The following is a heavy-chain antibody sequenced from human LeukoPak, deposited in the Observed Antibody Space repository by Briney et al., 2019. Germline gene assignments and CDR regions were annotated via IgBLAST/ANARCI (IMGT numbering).Heavy chain of an antibody. CDR1: GGTFSSYA. CDR2: IIPILGIA. D-gene: IGHD6-19*01. J-gene: IGHJ3*02. CDR3: ARDREQWVPLGALDI. V-gene: IGHV1-69*04. Sequence: SVKVSCKASGGTFSSYAISWVRQAPGQGLEWMGRIIPILGIANYAQKFQGRATMTTDTSTSTAYMDLRSLRSDDTAVYYCARDREQWVPLGALDIWGQGTMVTVSS.